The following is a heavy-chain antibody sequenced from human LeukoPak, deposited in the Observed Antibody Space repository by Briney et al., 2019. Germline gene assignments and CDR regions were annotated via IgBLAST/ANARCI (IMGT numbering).Heavy chain of an antibody. CDR1: GGTFSSYA. D-gene: IGHD3-3*01. V-gene: IGHV1-69*13. J-gene: IGHJ4*02. CDR2: IIPIFGTA. CDR3: ARGFYDTGKLDY. Sequence: SVKVSCKASGGTFSSYAISWVRQAPGQGLEWMGGIIPIFGTANYAQKFQGRVTTTADESTSTAYMELSSLRSEDTAVYYCARGFYDTGKLDYWGQGTLVTVSS.